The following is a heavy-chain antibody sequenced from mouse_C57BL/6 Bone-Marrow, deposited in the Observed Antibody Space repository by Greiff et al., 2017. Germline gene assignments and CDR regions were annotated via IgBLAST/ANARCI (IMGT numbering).Heavy chain of an antibody. CDR1: GYAFSSSW. Sequence: QVQLKESGPELVKPGASVKISCKASGYAFSSSWMNWVKQRPGKGLEWIGRIYPGDGDTNYNGKFKGKATLTADKSSSTAYMQLSSLTSEDSAVYFCARWLLRGNYYAMDYWGQGTSVTVSS. V-gene: IGHV1-82*01. CDR2: IYPGDGDT. CDR3: ARWLLRGNYYAMDY. D-gene: IGHD2-3*01. J-gene: IGHJ4*01.